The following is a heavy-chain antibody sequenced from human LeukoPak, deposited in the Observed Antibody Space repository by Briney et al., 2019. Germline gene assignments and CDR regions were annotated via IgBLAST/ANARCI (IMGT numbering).Heavy chain of an antibody. CDR2: IYTSGST. CDR3: ASQVYRGRYFVY. D-gene: IGHD3-10*01. J-gene: IGHJ4*02. CDR1: GGSISSGSYY. V-gene: IGHV4-61*02. Sequence: SQTLSLTCTVSGGSISSGSYYWSWIRQPAGKGLEWIGRIYTSGSTNYNPSLKSRVTISVDTSKNQFSLKLSSVTAADTAVYYCASQVYRGRYFVYWGQGTLVTVSS.